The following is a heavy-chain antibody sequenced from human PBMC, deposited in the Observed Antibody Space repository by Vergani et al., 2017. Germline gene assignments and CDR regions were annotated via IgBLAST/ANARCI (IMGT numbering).Heavy chain of an antibody. V-gene: IGHV1-2*02. CDR1: GYTFTSYY. CDR2: INPNSGGT. CDR3: ARDRGYDILTGYYGFDY. J-gene: IGHJ4*02. Sequence: QVQLVQSGAEVKKPGASVKVSCKASGYTFTSYYMRWVRQAPGQGLEWMGWINPNSGGTNYAQKFQGRVTMTRDTSISTAYMELSRLRSDDTAVYYCARDRGYDILTGYYGFDYWGQGTLVTVSS. D-gene: IGHD3-9*01.